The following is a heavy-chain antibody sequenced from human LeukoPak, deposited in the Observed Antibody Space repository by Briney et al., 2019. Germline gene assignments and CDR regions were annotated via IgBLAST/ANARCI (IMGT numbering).Heavy chain of an antibody. CDR2: ISGSGGST. CDR1: GFTFSSYA. D-gene: IGHD6-19*01. Sequence: GGSLRLSCAASGFTFSSYAMGWVRQAPGKGLEWVSAISGSGGSTYYADSVKGRFTISRDNSKNTLYLQMNSLRAEDTAVYYCAKSGGWSKAYYFDYWGQGTLVTVSS. CDR3: AKSGGWSKAYYFDY. J-gene: IGHJ4*02. V-gene: IGHV3-23*01.